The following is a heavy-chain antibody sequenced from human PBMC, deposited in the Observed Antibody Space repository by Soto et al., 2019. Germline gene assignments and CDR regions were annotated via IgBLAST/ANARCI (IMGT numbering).Heavy chain of an antibody. CDR1: GFRLRSYG. Sequence: GGPLSLAWATSGFRLRSYGMMWVRQAPGKGLEWVSAISQSAGGNTYYTDSVKGRFTISRDDSKNTLYLQMDSLRPEDTAQYYCAGWNYDYWGQGTQVTVSS. CDR3: AGWNYDY. CDR2: ISQSAGGNT. V-gene: IGHV3-23*01. J-gene: IGHJ4*02. D-gene: IGHD1-7*01.